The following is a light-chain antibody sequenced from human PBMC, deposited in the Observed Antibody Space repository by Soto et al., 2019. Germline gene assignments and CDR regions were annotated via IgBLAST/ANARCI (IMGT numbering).Light chain of an antibody. Sequence: SYELTQPLSVSVALGQTARISCGGNNIGSKNVHWYQQKPGQAPVLVIHRDSNRPSGIPERFSGSNSGNTATLTISRAQAGDEADYYCQVWDSSTGFFGTGTKVTVL. J-gene: IGLJ1*01. V-gene: IGLV3-9*01. CDR3: QVWDSSTGF. CDR2: RDS. CDR1: NIGSKN.